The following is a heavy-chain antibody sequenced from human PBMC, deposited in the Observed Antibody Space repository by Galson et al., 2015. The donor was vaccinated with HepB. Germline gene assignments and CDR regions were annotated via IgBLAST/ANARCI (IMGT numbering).Heavy chain of an antibody. V-gene: IGHV3-48*02. D-gene: IGHD2-21*01. CDR2: ISSNIVRT. CDR3: ARDVSVTIPDYYHYGMDV. CDR1: GFDFSSYS. Sequence: LRLSCAASGFDFSSYSMNWVRQAPGKGLEWVSYISSNIVRTFYTDSVKGRSTISRDNAKNSLYLQMNSLRDEDTAVYYCARDVSVTIPDYYHYGMDVWGQGTTVIVSS. J-gene: IGHJ6*02.